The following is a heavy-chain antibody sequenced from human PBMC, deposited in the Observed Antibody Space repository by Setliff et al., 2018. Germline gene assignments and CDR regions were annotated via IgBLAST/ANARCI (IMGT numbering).Heavy chain of an antibody. D-gene: IGHD6-19*01. CDR1: GGSISSGNYY. J-gene: IGHJ6*02. Sequence: PSETLSLTCTVSGGSISSGNYYWGWIRQPPGKGLEWIGSIYYSGSTYYNPSLKSRVTISVDTSKNQFSLKLSSVTAADTAVYYCAGVSQYSSGWYYYYYYGMDVWGQGTTVTVSS. CDR3: AGVSQYSSGWYYYYYYGMDV. CDR2: IYYSGST. V-gene: IGHV4-39*07.